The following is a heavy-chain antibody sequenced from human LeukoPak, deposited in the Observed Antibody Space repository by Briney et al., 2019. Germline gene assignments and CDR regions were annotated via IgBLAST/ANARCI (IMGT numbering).Heavy chain of an antibody. CDR1: GGTFSSYA. D-gene: IGHD2-15*01. Sequence: GSSAKVSCKASGGTFSSYAISWVRQAPGQGLEWMGGIIPIFGTANYAQKFQGRVTITADESTSTAYMELSSLSPEDTAVYYCARAQGYCSGGSCYSDCWGQGTLVTVSS. CDR2: IIPIFGTA. J-gene: IGHJ4*02. CDR3: ARAQGYCSGGSCYSDC. V-gene: IGHV1-69*01.